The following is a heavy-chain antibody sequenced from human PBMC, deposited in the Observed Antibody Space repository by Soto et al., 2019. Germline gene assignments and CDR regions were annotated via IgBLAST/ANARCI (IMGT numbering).Heavy chain of an antibody. CDR1: GYSFTSYW. CDR2: IDPSDSYT. Sequence: GEPLKISCKGSGYSFTSYWISWVRQMPGKGLEWMGRIDPSDSYTNYSPSFKGHVTISADKSISTAYLQWSSLKASDTAMYYCARHAVNYYDSSGYSPFDYWGQGTLVTSPQ. CDR3: ARHAVNYYDSSGYSPFDY. D-gene: IGHD3-22*01. J-gene: IGHJ4*02. V-gene: IGHV5-10-1*01.